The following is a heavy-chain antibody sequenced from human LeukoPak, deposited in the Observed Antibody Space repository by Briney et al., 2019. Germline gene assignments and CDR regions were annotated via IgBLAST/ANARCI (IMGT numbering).Heavy chain of an antibody. D-gene: IGHD1-14*01. CDR1: GFTFSTYS. Sequence: GGSRRLSCAASGFTFSTYSMNWVRQAPGKGLEWVSSISSSSNYIYYADAVKGRFTISRDNAKNSLYLQMNSLRAEDTAVYYCARVPGDYWGQGTLVTVSS. J-gene: IGHJ4*02. CDR2: ISSSSNYI. V-gene: IGHV3-21*01. CDR3: ARVPGDY.